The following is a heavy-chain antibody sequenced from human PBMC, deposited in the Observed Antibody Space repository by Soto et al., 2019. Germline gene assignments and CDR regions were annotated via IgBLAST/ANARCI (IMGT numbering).Heavy chain of an antibody. Sequence: GGSLRLSCSASGFTFSIYTMHWVRQAPGKGLEYVSAISSNGDSSYYADSVKGRFTISRDNSKNTLYLQMSRLRAEDTAVYYWVKSNKNCRGGSCFSPPNFDYWGQGTLVTVSS. D-gene: IGHD2-15*01. J-gene: IGHJ4*02. CDR3: VKSNKNCRGGSCFSPPNFDY. V-gene: IGHV3-64D*06. CDR1: GFTFSIYT. CDR2: ISSNGDSS.